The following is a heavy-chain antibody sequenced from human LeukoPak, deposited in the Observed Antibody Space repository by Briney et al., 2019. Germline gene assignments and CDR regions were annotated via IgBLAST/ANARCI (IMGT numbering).Heavy chain of an antibody. V-gene: IGHV4-61*01. J-gene: IGHJ5*02. CDR1: GGFIRSGSNY. CDR2: VYYTGSI. D-gene: IGHD3-10*01. Sequence: SETLSLTCIVSGGFIRSGSNYWGWIRQPPGKGLEWVGYVYYTGSINYNPSLKSRVTISVDTSKNQFSLKLSSVTAADTAVYYCARGSSSGSYHPLDPWGQGTLVTVSS. CDR3: ARGSSSGSYHPLDP.